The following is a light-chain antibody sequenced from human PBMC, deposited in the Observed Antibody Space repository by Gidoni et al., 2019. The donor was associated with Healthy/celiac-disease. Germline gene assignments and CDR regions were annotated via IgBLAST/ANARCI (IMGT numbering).Light chain of an antibody. J-gene: IGLJ2*01. CDR1: SSDVGSYNL. Sequence: QSSLTQPASVSGSPGQSITISCTGTSSDVGSYNLVSWYQQHPGKAPNLMIYEGSKRPSGVSNRFSGSTSGNTASLTISGRQDEDEADYYCCSYAGSSTFVFGGGTKLTVL. V-gene: IGLV2-23*03. CDR2: EGS. CDR3: CSYAGSSTFV.